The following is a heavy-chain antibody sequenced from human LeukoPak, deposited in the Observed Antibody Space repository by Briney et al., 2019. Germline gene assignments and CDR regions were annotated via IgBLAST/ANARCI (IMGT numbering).Heavy chain of an antibody. Sequence: ASVKVSCKASGYTFTSYYMHWVRQAPGQGLEWMGIINPSSGSTSYAQKFQGRVTMTRDMSTSTVYMELSSLRSEDTAVYYCARNGAYCGGDCDPYYYYYYMDVWGKGTTVTVSS. V-gene: IGHV1-46*01. J-gene: IGHJ6*03. D-gene: IGHD2-21*02. CDR3: ARNGAYCGGDCDPYYYYYYMDV. CDR1: GYTFTSYY. CDR2: INPSSGST.